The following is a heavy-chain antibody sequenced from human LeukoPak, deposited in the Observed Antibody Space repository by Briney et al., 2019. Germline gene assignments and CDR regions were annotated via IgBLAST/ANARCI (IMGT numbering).Heavy chain of an antibody. CDR2: INPNSGGT. CDR3: ARDLHWMITFGGVIGPGDY. J-gene: IGHJ4*02. CDR1: GYTFTGYY. Sequence: ASVKVSCKASGYTFTGYYMHWVRQAPGQGLEWMGWINPNSGGTNYAQKFQGRVTMTRDTSISTAYTELSRLRSDDTAVYYCARDLHWMITFGGVIGPGDYWGQGTLVTVSS. D-gene: IGHD3-16*02. V-gene: IGHV1-2*02.